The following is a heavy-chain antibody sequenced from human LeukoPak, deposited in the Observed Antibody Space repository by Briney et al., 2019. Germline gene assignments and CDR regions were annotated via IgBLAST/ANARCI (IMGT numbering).Heavy chain of an antibody. V-gene: IGHV3-66*02. CDR3: ARDRLLNYYFDY. CDR2: IYSGGST. J-gene: IGHJ4*02. CDR1: GFTVSSNY. Sequence: AGSLRLSCAASGFTVSSNYMSWVRQAPGKGLEWVSVIYSGGSTYYADSVKGRFTISRDNSKNTLYLQMNSLRAEDTAVYYCARDRLLNYYFDYWGQGTLVTASS.